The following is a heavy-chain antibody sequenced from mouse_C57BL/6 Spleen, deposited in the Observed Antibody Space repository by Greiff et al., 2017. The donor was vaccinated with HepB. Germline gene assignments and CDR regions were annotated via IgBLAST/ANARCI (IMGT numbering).Heavy chain of an antibody. CDR1: GYTFTSYW. CDR2: IDPSDSYT. J-gene: IGHJ2*01. V-gene: IGHV1-69*01. D-gene: IGHD3-1*01. Sequence: QVQLKQPGAELVMPGASVKLSCKASGYTFTSYWMHWVKQGPGQGLEWIGDIDPSDSYTNYNQKFKGKSTLPVAKSSSTAYMQISSLTSSEAAVYYCARSGEQGPYFDYWGQGTTLTVSS. CDR3: ARSGEQGPYFDY.